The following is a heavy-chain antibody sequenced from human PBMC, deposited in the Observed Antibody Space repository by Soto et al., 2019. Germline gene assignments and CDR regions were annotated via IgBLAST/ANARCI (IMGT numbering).Heavy chain of an antibody. CDR3: ARWSAIVGGAEALDV. D-gene: IGHD1-26*01. CDR1: GYTFINYG. J-gene: IGHJ3*01. Sequence: QVQLVQSGAEVKKPGASVRVSCKTSGYTFINYGITWVRQAPGQGLKWMGWLSAYNGDTSSSEKLQDRFTMTTDTSTNTVYMDLRSLTSDVTAVYYCARWSAIVGGAEALDVWGQGTMVIVSS. V-gene: IGHV1-18*01. CDR2: LSAYNGDT.